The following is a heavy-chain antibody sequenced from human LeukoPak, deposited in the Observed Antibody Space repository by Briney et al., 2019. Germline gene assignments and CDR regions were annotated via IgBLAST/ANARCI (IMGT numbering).Heavy chain of an antibody. CDR3: AKGPMVRIDF. Sequence: GGSLRLSCAASGFTFNTYTMNWVRQAPGKGLEWVSSITASSTAIYSADSVKGRFTISRDNAKNFLYLQMNSLRAEDTAVYYCAKGPMVRIDFWGQGTLVTVSS. V-gene: IGHV3-21*04. D-gene: IGHD3-10*01. CDR2: ITASSTAI. J-gene: IGHJ4*02. CDR1: GFTFNTYT.